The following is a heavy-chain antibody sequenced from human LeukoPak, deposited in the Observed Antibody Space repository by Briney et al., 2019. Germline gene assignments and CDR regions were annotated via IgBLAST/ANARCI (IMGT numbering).Heavy chain of an antibody. Sequence: ASVKVSCKASGGTFSSYGITWVRQAPGQGIEWMGRVIPILDISNYAQMFQDRVTITADKSTSTAYMELSSLRSEDTAVYFCARTNYYDSSGSHGPGTFYYGLDVWGQGTTVTVSS. D-gene: IGHD3-22*01. J-gene: IGHJ6*02. CDR3: ARTNYYDSSGSHGPGTFYYGLDV. V-gene: IGHV1-69*04. CDR2: VIPILDIS. CDR1: GGTFSSYG.